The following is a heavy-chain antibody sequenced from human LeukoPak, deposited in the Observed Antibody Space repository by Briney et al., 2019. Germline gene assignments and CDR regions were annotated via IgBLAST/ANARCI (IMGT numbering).Heavy chain of an antibody. CDR2: IKDDGSDK. V-gene: IGHV3-7*01. Sequence: HPGGSLRLSCAASGFTFSSAWMTWVRQAPGKGLEWVATIKDDGSDKYYVDSVKGRFTISRDNAKKSLWLQMNSLRVEDTAMYYCADLGSRDWGQGTLVTVSS. D-gene: IGHD3-16*01. CDR3: ADLGSRD. J-gene: IGHJ4*02. CDR1: GFTFSSAW.